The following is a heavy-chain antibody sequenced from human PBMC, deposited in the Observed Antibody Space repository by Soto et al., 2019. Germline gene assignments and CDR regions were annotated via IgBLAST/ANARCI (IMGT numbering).Heavy chain of an antibody. CDR2: IYPSGGEI. CDR3: VKGGWGDN. V-gene: IGHV3-23*01. J-gene: IGHJ4*02. Sequence: EVQLLESGGGLVQPGESLRLSCAASGFNFSTYGMTWVRQAPGRGLEWVSAIYPSGGEIYYAAAVMGRFIISRDDSRGSVSLQMDSLRGEDTATYYCVKGGWGDNRGPGTLVTVSS. D-gene: IGHD6-19*01. CDR1: GFNFSTYG.